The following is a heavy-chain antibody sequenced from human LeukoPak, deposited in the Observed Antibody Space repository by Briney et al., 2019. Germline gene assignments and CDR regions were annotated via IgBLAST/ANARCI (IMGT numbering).Heavy chain of an antibody. Sequence: PSETLSRTCTVSGGSISSYYWSWIRQPPGKGLEWIGYIYYSGSTNYNPSLKSRVTISVDTSKNQFSLKLSSVTAADTAVYYCARGSPVGDYWGQGTLVTVSS. D-gene: IGHD3-10*01. CDR2: IYYSGST. V-gene: IGHV4-59*01. J-gene: IGHJ4*02. CDR1: GGSISSYY. CDR3: ARGSPVGDY.